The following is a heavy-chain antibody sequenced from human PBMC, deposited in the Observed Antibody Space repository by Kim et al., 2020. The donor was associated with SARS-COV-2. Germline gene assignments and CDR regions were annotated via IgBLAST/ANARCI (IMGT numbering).Heavy chain of an antibody. D-gene: IGHD3-10*01. CDR3: TIWFGSYYGMDV. CDR2: IIPIFGTA. CDR1: GGTFSSYA. J-gene: IGHJ6*02. Sequence: SVKVSCKASGGTFSSYAISWVRQAPGQGLEWMGGIIPIFGTANYAQKFQGRVTITADESTSTAYMELSSLRSEDTAVYYCTIWFGSYYGMDVWGQGTTVTVSS. V-gene: IGHV1-69*13.